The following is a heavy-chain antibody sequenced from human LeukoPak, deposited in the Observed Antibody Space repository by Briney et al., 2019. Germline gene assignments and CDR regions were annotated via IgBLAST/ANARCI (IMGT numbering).Heavy chain of an antibody. CDR1: GYTFTSYD. V-gene: IGHV1-8*01. D-gene: IGHD3-10*01. J-gene: IGHJ4*02. Sequence: ASVKVSCKASGYTFTSYDINWVRQATGQGLEWMGWMNPNSGNTGYAQKFQGRVTMTRNTSISTAYMELSSLRSEDTAVYYCARRVVGGVRGVTDFDYWGQGTLVTVSS. CDR2: MNPNSGNT. CDR3: ARRVVGGVRGVTDFDY.